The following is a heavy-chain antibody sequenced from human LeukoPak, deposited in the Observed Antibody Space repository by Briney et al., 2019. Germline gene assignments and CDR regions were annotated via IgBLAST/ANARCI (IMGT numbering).Heavy chain of an antibody. D-gene: IGHD3-22*01. J-gene: IGHJ4*02. CDR1: GFTVSSNY. V-gene: IGHV3-53*01. CDR3: TTHRPGATDYYDSSGYYLPAYYFDY. Sequence: PGGSLRLSCAASGFTVSSNYMSWVRQAPGKGLEWVSVIYSGGSTYYADSVKGRFTISRDNSKNTLYLQMNSLRAEDTAVYYCTTHRPGATDYYDSSGYYLPAYYFDYWGQGTLVTVSS. CDR2: IYSGGST.